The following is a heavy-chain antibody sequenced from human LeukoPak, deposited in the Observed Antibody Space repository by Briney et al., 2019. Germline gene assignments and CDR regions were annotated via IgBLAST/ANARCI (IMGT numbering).Heavy chain of an antibody. CDR1: GFTFSSYA. Sequence: GGSLRLSCAASGFTFSSYAMSWVRQAPGKGLEWVAVISYDGSNKYYADSVKGRFTISRDNSKNTLYLQMNSLRAEDTAVYYCARTIWYYDSSGYGFDYWGQGTLVTVSS. V-gene: IGHV3-30-3*01. J-gene: IGHJ4*02. CDR2: ISYDGSNK. D-gene: IGHD3-22*01. CDR3: ARTIWYYDSSGYGFDY.